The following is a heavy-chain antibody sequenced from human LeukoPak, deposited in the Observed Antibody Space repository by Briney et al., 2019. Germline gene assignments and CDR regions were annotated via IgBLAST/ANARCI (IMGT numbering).Heavy chain of an antibody. V-gene: IGHV4-59*05. D-gene: IGHD3-22*01. CDR2: IYYSGST. CDR3: ARLGHYYDSSGY. CDR1: GGSISSYY. Sequence: SETLSPTCTVSGGSISSYYWSWIRQPPGKGLEWIGSIYYSGSTYYNPSLKSRVTISVDTSKNQFSLKLSSVTAADTAVYYCARLGHYYDSSGYWGQGTLVTVSS. J-gene: IGHJ4*02.